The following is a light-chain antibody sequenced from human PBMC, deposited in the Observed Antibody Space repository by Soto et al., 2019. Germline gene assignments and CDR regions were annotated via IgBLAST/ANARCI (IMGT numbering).Light chain of an antibody. CDR2: DAS. CDR1: QSISSY. Sequence: DTVLTQSPATLSLSLGERATISCRASQSISSYLTWYQQKPGQAPKLLIYDASSRATGIPARFSGSRSATDFTLTISSLEPEDFAAYYCQQNSSWPLTFGGGTKVDIK. CDR3: QQNSSWPLT. V-gene: IGKV3-11*01. J-gene: IGKJ4*02.